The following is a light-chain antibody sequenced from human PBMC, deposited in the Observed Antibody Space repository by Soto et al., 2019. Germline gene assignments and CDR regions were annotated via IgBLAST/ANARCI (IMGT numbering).Light chain of an antibody. CDR1: NNDVGAYNY. J-gene: IGLJ3*02. CDR3: CSYAGTYTWV. V-gene: IGLV2-11*01. CDR2: DVN. Sequence: QSVLTQPRSVSGSPGQSVTISCTGTNNDVGAYNYVSWYRQHPGKAPKLMIYDVNKRPSGVPDHFSGAKSGNTASLTISGLQAEDEADYYCCSYAGTYTWVFGGGTKLTVL.